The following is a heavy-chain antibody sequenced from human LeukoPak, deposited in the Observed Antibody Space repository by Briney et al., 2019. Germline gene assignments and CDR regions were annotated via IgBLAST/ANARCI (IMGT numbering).Heavy chain of an antibody. CDR3: ASPPEGWEPTWAFDI. D-gene: IGHD1-26*01. J-gene: IGHJ3*02. CDR1: GGSISSGGYY. Sequence: SQTLSLTCTVSGGSISSGGYYWSWIRQHPGKGLEWIGYIYYSGSTYYNPSLKSRVTISVDTSKNQFSLKLSSVTAADTAVYYCASPPEGWEPTWAFDIWGQGTMVTVSS. V-gene: IGHV4-31*03. CDR2: IYYSGST.